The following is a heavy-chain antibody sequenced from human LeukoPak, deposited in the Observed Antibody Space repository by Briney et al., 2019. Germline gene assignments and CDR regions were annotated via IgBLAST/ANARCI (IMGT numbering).Heavy chain of an antibody. D-gene: IGHD6-19*01. CDR3: ARDSSGWYLWFDP. CDR2: IIPIFGIA. Sequence: PTASVKVPCKASGGTFSSYAISWVRQAPGQGLEWMGRIIPIFGIANYAQKFQGRVTITADKSTSTAYMELSSLRSEDTAVYYCARDSSGWYLWFDPWGQGTLVTVSS. J-gene: IGHJ5*02. V-gene: IGHV1-69*04. CDR1: GGTFSSYA.